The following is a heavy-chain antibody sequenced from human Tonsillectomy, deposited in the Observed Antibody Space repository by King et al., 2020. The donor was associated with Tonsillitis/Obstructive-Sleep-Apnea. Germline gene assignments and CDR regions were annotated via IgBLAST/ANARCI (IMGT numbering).Heavy chain of an antibody. CDR2: INPNSGGT. J-gene: IGHJ4*02. CDR3: ARGPRGYSYGSVDY. Sequence: VQLVESGAEVKKPGASVKVSCKASGYTFTDYYMHWVRQAPGQGLEWMGWINPNSGGTDSAQKFRGRVTMTRDTSISTAYMELSSLTSDDTAVYYCARGPRGYSYGSVDYWGQGNLVTVSS. CDR1: GYTFTDYY. D-gene: IGHD5-18*01. V-gene: IGHV1-2*02.